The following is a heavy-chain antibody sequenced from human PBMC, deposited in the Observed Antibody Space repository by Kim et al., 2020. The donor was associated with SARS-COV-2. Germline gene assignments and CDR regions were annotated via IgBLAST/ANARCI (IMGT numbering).Heavy chain of an antibody. CDR3: TSDRHGSDWLRNRRDFDY. Sequence: GGSLRLSCTASGFTFGDYAMSWVRQAPGKGLEWVGLIRSKSYGGTTEYAASVKGRFAISRDNSKSIAYLQMNSLNTEDTGVYYCTSDRHGSDWLRNRRDFDYWGQGTRVTVSS. CDR1: GFTFGDYA. V-gene: IGHV3-49*04. J-gene: IGHJ4*02. CDR2: IRSKSYGGTT. D-gene: IGHD3-9*01.